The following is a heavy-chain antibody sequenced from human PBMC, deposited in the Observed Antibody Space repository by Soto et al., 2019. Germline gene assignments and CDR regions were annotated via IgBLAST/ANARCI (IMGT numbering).Heavy chain of an antibody. Sequence: EVQLVESGGGLVRPGGSLRLSCAASGFTFSSYWMHWVRQAPGKGLVWVSRMNEDGGTTDYADSVKGRFTISRDNAKKALTRQMTGRGVEDPAFYPGPGDPPARADVWGQGTTVPFSS. V-gene: IGHV3-74*02. J-gene: IGHJ6*02. CDR1: GFTFSSYW. CDR3: PGDPPARADV. D-gene: IGHD2-21*01. CDR2: MNEDGGTT.